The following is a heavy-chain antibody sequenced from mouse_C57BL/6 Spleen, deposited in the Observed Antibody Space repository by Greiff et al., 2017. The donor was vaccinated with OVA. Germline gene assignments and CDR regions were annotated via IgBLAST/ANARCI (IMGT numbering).Heavy chain of an antibody. CDR1: GYTFTSYW. CDR3: ARGVGDGAY. J-gene: IGHJ3*01. V-gene: IGHV1-61*01. D-gene: IGHD1-3*01. CDR2: IYPSDSET. Sequence: QVQLKQPGAELVRPGSSVKLSCKASGYTFTSYWMDWVKQRPGQGLEWIGNIYPSDSETHYNQKFKDKATLTVDKSSSTAYMQLSSLTSEDSAVYYCARGVGDGAYWGQGTLVTVSA.